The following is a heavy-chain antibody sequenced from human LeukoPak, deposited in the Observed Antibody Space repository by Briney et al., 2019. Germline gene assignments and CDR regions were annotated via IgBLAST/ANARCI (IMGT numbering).Heavy chain of an antibody. CDR1: GGSFSGYY. CDR3: AGGEVLWDY. CDR2: INHSGST. Sequence: SSETLSLTCAVYGGSFSGYYWSWIRQPPGKGLEWIGEINHSGSTNYNPSLKSRVTISVDTSKNQFSLKLSSVTAADTAVYYCAGGEVLWDYWGQGTLVTVSS. D-gene: IGHD3-10*01. J-gene: IGHJ4*02. V-gene: IGHV4-34*01.